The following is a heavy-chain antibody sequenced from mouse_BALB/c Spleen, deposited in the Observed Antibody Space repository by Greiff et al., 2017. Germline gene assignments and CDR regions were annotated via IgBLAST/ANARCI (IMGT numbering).Heavy chain of an antibody. V-gene: IGHV14-3*02. D-gene: IGHD3-3*01. Sequence: VQLQQSGAELVKPGASVKLSCTASGFNIKDNYMHWVKQRPEQGLEWIGRIDPANGNTKYDPKFQGKATITADTSSNTDYLQLSSLTSEDTAVYYCARKGPMDYWGQGTSVTVSS. CDR3: ARKGPMDY. CDR2: IDPANGNT. CDR1: GFNIKDNY. J-gene: IGHJ4*01.